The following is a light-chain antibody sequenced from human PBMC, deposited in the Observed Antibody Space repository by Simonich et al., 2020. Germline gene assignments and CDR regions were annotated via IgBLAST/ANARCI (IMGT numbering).Light chain of an antibody. V-gene: IGKV1-39*01. J-gene: IGKJ4*01. CDR1: QSISSY. Sequence: DIQMTQSPSSLSASVGDRVTITSRASQSISSYLNWYQQKPRKAPKLLIYAASSLQSGVPSRFSGRGSGTDFTLTISSLQPEDFATYYCQQSYSTPPTFGGGTKVEIK. CDR2: AAS. CDR3: QQSYSTPPT.